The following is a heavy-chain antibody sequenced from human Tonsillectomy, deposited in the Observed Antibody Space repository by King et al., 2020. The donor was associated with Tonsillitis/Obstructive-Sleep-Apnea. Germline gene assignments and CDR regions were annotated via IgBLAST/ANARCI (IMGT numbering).Heavy chain of an antibody. V-gene: IGHV5-10-1*03. D-gene: IGHD3-9*01. J-gene: IGHJ6*02. CDR3: ASPNNYDIYGMDV. Sequence: VQLVESGAEVKKPGESLRISCQGSGYSFTSYWINWVRQMPGKGLEWMGRIDPSDSYTNYSPSFQGHVTISADKSISTAYLQWSSLKASDTAMYYSASPNNYDIYGMDVWGQGTTVTVSS. CDR1: GYSFTSYW. CDR2: IDPSDSYT.